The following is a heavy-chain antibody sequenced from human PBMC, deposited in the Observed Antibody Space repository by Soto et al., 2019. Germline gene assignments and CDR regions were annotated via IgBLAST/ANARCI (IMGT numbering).Heavy chain of an antibody. CDR1: GFTFSTYA. J-gene: IGHJ4*02. CDR3: ATARSLYFDSSGYYYGFDS. CDR2: ISASGGST. D-gene: IGHD3-22*01. V-gene: IGHV3-23*01. Sequence: GGSLRLSCAASGFTFSTYAMSWVRQAPGKGLEWVSAISASGGSTYYADSVKGRFTISRDNAKNSLYLQMNSLRAEDTAVYSCATARSLYFDSSGYYYGFDSWGQGTLVTVSS.